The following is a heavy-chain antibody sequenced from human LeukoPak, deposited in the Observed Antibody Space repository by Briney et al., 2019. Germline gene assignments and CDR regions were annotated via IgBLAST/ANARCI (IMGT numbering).Heavy chain of an antibody. CDR1: GFTFSSYS. J-gene: IGHJ3*02. CDR3: ARATYDYVWGSYRYFAFDI. D-gene: IGHD3-16*02. CDR2: ISSSSSYI. V-gene: IGHV3-21*01. Sequence: GGSLRLSCAASGFTFSSYSMNWVRQAPGKGLEWVSSISSSSSYIYYADSVKGRFTISRDNAKNSLYLQMNSLRAEDTAVYYCARATYDYVWGSYRYFAFDIWGQGTMVTVSS.